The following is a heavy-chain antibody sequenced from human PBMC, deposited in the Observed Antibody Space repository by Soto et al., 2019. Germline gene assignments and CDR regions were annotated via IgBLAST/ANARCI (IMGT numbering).Heavy chain of an antibody. V-gene: IGHV1-8*01. Sequence: ASVKVSCKASGYTFTSYDINWVRQATGQGLEWMGWMNPNSGNTGYAQKFQGRVTMTRNTSISTAYMELSSLRSEDTAVYYCARGRLRLRTVLRYAVVQPVDYWGQGTLVTVSS. CDR3: ARGRLRLRTVLRYAVVQPVDY. CDR2: MNPNSGNT. J-gene: IGHJ4*02. CDR1: GYTFTSYD. D-gene: IGHD2-2*01.